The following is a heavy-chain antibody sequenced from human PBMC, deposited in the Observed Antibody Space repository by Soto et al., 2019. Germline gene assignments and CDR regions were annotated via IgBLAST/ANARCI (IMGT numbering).Heavy chain of an antibody. CDR2: ISSSSSTI. D-gene: IGHD2-8*01. CDR1: GFTFSSYS. Sequence: EVQLVESGGGLVQPGGSLRLSCAASGFTFSSYSMNWVRQAPGKGLEWVSYISSSSSTIYYADSVKGRFTISRDNAKNSLYLQMNSLRDEDTAVYYCARCLDCTNEWSGRFDYWGQGTLVTVSS. V-gene: IGHV3-48*02. CDR3: ARCLDCTNEWSGRFDY. J-gene: IGHJ4*02.